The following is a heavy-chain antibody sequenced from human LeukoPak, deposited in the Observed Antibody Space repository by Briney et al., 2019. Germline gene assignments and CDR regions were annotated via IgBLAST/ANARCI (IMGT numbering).Heavy chain of an antibody. V-gene: IGHV4-59*12. D-gene: IGHD7-27*01. CDR3: ARESTGEVYWFDP. Sequence: PPETLSLTCTVSGGSISSYFWSWIRQPPGKGLEWIGYIYYSGSTNYNPSLKSRVTISVDTSKNQFSLKLSSVTAADTAVYYCARESTGEVYWFDPWGQGTLVTVSS. CDR1: GGSISSYF. CDR2: IYYSGST. J-gene: IGHJ5*02.